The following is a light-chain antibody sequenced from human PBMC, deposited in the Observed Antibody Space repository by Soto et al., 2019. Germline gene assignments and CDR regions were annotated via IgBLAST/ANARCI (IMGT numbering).Light chain of an antibody. Sequence: QSVLTQPASVSGSPGLSITISCTGTNSDIGGYNYVSWYQHHPGKAPKLIIYEVSNRPSGVSNRFSGSKFGNTASLTVSGLQAEDEADYSCCSYSSSGTPKWVFGGGTKLTVL. CDR3: CSYSSSGTPKWV. V-gene: IGLV2-14*01. CDR2: EVS. J-gene: IGLJ2*01. CDR1: NSDIGGYNY.